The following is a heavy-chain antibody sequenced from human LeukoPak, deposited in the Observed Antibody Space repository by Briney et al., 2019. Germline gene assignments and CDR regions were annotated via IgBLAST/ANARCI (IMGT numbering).Heavy chain of an antibody. Sequence: SETLSLTCTVSGGSISSYYWSWIRQPAGKGLEWIGRIYTSGSTNYNPSLKSRVTMSVDTSKNQFSLKLSPVTAADTAVYYCARHPKSGYSGYESDYWGQGTLVTASS. V-gene: IGHV4-4*07. D-gene: IGHD5-12*01. CDR2: IYTSGST. CDR3: ARHPKSGYSGYESDY. J-gene: IGHJ4*02. CDR1: GGSISSYY.